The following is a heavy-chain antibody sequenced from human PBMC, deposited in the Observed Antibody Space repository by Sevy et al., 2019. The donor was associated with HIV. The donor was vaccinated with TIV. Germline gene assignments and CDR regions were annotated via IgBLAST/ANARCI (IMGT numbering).Heavy chain of an antibody. V-gene: IGHV3-15*01. J-gene: IGHJ1*01. CDR3: TTGGSLFQH. D-gene: IGHD3-16*01. Sequence: GGSLRLSCAASGFTFNNVWMSWVRQAPGKGLEWVAHIKSKSDGGTTDYAAPVRGRFTISIEDSKNTLYLQMNSLKTEDTAGYYCTTGGSLFQHWGQGTLVTVSS. CDR1: GFTFNNVW. CDR2: IKSKSDGGTT.